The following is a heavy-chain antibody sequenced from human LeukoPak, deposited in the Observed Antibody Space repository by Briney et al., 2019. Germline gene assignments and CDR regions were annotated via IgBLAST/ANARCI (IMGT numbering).Heavy chain of an antibody. CDR2: ISASGGST. CDR1: GFAFSSCA. V-gene: IGHV3-23*01. J-gene: IGHJ4*02. CDR3: AKDFLGRGYSDVVGLVFDY. D-gene: IGHD5-18*01. Sequence: GGSLRLSCAASGFAFSSCAMSWVRQAPGKGLEWVSSISASGGSTYYADSVKGRFTISRDNSKNTLYLQMNSLRAEDTAVYYCAKDFLGRGYSDVVGLVFDYWGQGTLVPVSS.